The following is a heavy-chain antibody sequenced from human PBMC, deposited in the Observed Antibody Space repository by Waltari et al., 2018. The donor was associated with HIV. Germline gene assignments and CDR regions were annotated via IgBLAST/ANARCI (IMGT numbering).Heavy chain of an antibody. J-gene: IGHJ4*02. V-gene: IGHV3-74*01. CDR2: MKRDGRST. CDR1: GFTFSSYW. CDR3: ASLYNYVWGSPPPFDY. Sequence: EVQLVESGGGLVQPGGSLRLSCAASGFTFSSYWMHWVRHAPGKGLVGVSRMKRDGRSTNNADSVKARFTISRYNAKNTVYLQMNSLRAEDTALYYCASLYNYVWGSPPPFDYWGQGTLVTVSS. D-gene: IGHD3-16*01.